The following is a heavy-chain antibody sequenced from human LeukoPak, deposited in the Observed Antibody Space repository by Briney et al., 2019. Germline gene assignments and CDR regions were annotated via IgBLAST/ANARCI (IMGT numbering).Heavy chain of an antibody. CDR3: AREFMAAAGEGLDY. J-gene: IGHJ4*02. CDR1: GGTFSSYT. D-gene: IGHD6-13*01. V-gene: IGHV1-69*04. CDR2: IIPILGIA. Sequence: SVKVSCKASGGTFSSYTISWVRQAPGQGLEWMGRIIPILGIANYAQKFQGRVTITADESTSTAYMELSSLRSEDTAVYYCAREFMAAAGEGLDYWGQGTLVTVSS.